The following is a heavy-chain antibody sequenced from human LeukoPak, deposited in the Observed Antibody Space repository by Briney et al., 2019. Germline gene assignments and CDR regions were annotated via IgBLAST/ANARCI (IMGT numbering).Heavy chain of an antibody. D-gene: IGHD1-26*01. CDR2: INPNSGGT. CDR3: ARDRSGSYEVDY. V-gene: IGHV1-2*02. CDR1: GYTFTGYY. Sequence: ASVKVSCKDSGYTFTGYYMHWVRQAPGQGLEWMGWINPNSGGTNYAQKFQGRVTMTRDTSISTAYMELSRLRSDDTAVYYCARDRSGSYEVDYWGQGTLVTVSS. J-gene: IGHJ4*02.